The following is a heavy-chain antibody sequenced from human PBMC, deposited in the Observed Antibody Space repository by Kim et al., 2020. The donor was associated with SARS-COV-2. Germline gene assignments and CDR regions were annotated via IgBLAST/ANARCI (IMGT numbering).Heavy chain of an antibody. Sequence: ASVKVSCKVSGYTLTELSMHWVRQAPGKGLEWMGGFDPEDGETIYAQKFQGRVTMTEDTSTDTAYMELSSLRSEDTAVYYCATDQNYYGSGSYWYWGQGTLVTVSS. V-gene: IGHV1-24*01. CDR1: GYTLTELS. D-gene: IGHD3-10*01. J-gene: IGHJ4*02. CDR2: FDPEDGET. CDR3: ATDQNYYGSGSYWY.